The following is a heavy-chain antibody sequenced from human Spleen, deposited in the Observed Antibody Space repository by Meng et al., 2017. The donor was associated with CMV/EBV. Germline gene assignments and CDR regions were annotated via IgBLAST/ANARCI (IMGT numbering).Heavy chain of an antibody. CDR3: ARGEGDYYDSSGYFQH. J-gene: IGHJ1*01. Sequence: GGSLRLSCAASGFTFSSYAMSWVRQAPGKGLEWVSAISGSGGSTYYADSVKGRFTISRDNSKNTLYLQMNSLRAEDTAVYYCARGEGDYYDSSGYFQHWGQGTLVTVSS. CDR1: GFTFSSYA. CDR2: ISGSGGST. D-gene: IGHD3-22*01. V-gene: IGHV3-23*01.